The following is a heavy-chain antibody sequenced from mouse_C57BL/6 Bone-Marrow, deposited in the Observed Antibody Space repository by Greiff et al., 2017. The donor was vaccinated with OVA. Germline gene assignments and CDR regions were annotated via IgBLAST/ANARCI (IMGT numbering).Heavy chain of an antibody. CDR3: ARSYAMDY. V-gene: IGHV5-15*04. CDR1: GFTFSDYG. Sequence: VQGVASGGGLVQPGGSLKLSCAASGFTFSDYGMAWVRQAPRKGPEWVAFISNLAYSIYYADTVTGRFTISREKAKNTLYLEMSSLRSEDTAMYYCARSYAMDYWGQGTSVTVSS. CDR2: ISNLAYSI. J-gene: IGHJ4*01.